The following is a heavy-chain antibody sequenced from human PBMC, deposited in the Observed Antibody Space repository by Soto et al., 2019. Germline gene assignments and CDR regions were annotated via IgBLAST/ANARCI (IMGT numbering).Heavy chain of an antibody. CDR2: INAGNGNT. CDR1: GYTFTSYA. CDR3: ARDPSYYGMDV. V-gene: IGHV1-3*05. J-gene: IGHJ6*02. Sequence: QVQLVQSGAEEKKHGASVKVSCKASGYTFTSYAMHWVRQAPGQRLEWMGWINAGNGNTKYSQKFQGRVTITRDTSASTAFMELSSLRSEDTAVYYCARDPSYYGMDVWGQGTTVTVSS.